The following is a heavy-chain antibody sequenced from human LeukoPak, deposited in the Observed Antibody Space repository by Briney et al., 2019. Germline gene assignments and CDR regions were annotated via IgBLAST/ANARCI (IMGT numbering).Heavy chain of an antibody. J-gene: IGHJ4*02. D-gene: IGHD3-10*01. Sequence: SGPTLVNPTQTLTLTCTFPGFSLSTGGVGVGWIRQPPGKALEWLALIYWDDGKRYSPSLKSRLTISKDTSKNQVVLTMTNMDPVDTATYYCAHSLYGSGSPYYFDYWGQGTLVTVSS. V-gene: IGHV2-5*02. CDR3: AHSLYGSGSPYYFDY. CDR2: IYWDDGK. CDR1: GFSLSTGGVG.